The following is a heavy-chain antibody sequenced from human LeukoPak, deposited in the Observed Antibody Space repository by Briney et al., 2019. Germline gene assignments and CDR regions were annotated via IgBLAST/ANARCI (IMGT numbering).Heavy chain of an antibody. CDR1: GGSISSYY. D-gene: IGHD6-19*01. V-gene: IGHV4-4*07. CDR3: ARHDGAYSSGWSWYFDL. CDR2: IYTSGST. J-gene: IGHJ2*01. Sequence: SETLSLTCTVSGGSISSYYWSWIRQPAGKGLEWIGRIYTSGSTNYNPPLKSRVTISVDTSKNQFSLKLSSVTAADTAVYYCARHDGAYSSGWSWYFDLWGRGTLVTVSS.